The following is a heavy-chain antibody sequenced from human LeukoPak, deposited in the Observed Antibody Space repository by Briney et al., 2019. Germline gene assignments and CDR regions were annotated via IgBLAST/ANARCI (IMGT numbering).Heavy chain of an antibody. J-gene: IGHJ4*02. D-gene: IGHD6-13*01. V-gene: IGHV1-46*01. CDR1: GYTSTSYY. CDR3: AREGVAAAVDY. Sequence: ASVKVSCKASGYTSTSYYMHWVRQAPGQGLEWMGIINPSGGSTSYAQKFQGRVTMTRDTSTSTVYMELSSLRSEDTAVYYCAREGVAAAVDYWGQGTLVTVSS. CDR2: INPSGGST.